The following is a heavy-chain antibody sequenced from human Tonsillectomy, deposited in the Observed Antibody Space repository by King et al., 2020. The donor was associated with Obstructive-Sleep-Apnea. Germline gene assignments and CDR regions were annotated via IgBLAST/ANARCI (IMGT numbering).Heavy chain of an antibody. D-gene: IGHD3-22*01. J-gene: IGHJ4*02. CDR2: LNSAGSST. V-gene: IGHV3-74*01. CDR1: GFTFSSYW. Sequence: VQLVESGGGLVQPGGSLRLSCAASGFTFSSYWMHWVRQAPVKGLVWVSRLNSAGSSTSYADSVKGRFTISRDNAKNTLYLQMNSLRAEDTAVYYCARDGPYYYDSSGYYFDYWGQGTLVTVSS. CDR3: ARDGPYYYDSSGYYFDY.